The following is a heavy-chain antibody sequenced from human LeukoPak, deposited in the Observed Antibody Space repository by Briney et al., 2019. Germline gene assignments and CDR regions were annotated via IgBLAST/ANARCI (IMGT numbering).Heavy chain of an antibody. CDR1: GYTLTELS. V-gene: IGHV1-24*01. CDR3: ATGYSSSWDVSNYYFDY. J-gene: IGHJ4*02. D-gene: IGHD6-13*01. CDR2: FDPEDGET. Sequence: ASVKVSCKVSGYTLTELSMHWVRQAPGKGLEWMGGFDPEDGETIYAQKFQGRVTMTEDTSTDTAYMELSGLRSEDTAVYYCATGYSSSWDVSNYYFDYWGQGTLVTVSS.